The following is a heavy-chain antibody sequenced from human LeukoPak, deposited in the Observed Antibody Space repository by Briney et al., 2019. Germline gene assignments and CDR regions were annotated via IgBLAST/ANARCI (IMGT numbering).Heavy chain of an antibody. CDR2: IYYSWGT. D-gene: IGHD3-10*01. J-gene: IGHJ4*02. V-gene: IGHV4-38-2*01. CDR1: GSSITSDYF. Sequence: EPSETPSLTCAVSGSSITSDYFWGWIRQPPGKGLEWIATIYYSWGTYFNPSLKSRVSISLDASKNRFSLKLTSLTAADTAIYYCARNVTAGFFDFWGQGILVTVSS. CDR3: ARNVTAGFFDF.